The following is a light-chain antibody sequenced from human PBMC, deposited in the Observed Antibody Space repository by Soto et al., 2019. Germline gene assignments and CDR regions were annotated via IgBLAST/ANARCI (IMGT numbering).Light chain of an antibody. Sequence: DIQMTQSPSSVSASAGDRVTITCRASQGISSWLAWYQQVPGKAPKLLIYAAATLQSGVSSRFSGSYSGTDFTLTISSLQPEDFATYYCQQTDTYPYTFGQGTKVEIK. J-gene: IGKJ2*01. CDR3: QQTDTYPYT. CDR2: AAA. V-gene: IGKV1D-12*01. CDR1: QGISSW.